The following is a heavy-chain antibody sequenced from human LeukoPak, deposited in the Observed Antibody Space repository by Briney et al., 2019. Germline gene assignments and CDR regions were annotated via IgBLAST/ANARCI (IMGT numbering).Heavy chain of an antibody. D-gene: IGHD6-19*01. Sequence: PGGSLRLSCAASGFTFSDYYISWIRQAPGKGLEWVSYISSSGSTIYYADSVKGRFTISRDNAKNSLYLQMNSLRAEDTAVYYCARPSHSSGWSHDYWGQGTLVTVSS. CDR3: ARPSHSSGWSHDY. J-gene: IGHJ4*02. CDR2: ISSSGSTI. CDR1: GFTFSDYY. V-gene: IGHV3-11*01.